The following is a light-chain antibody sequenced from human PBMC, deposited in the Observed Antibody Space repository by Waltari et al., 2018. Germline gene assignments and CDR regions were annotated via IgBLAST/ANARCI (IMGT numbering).Light chain of an antibody. CDR3: SSYTTTSSWV. CDR1: SGDIGNYKF. V-gene: IGLV2-14*01. CDR2: DVS. J-gene: IGLJ3*02. Sequence: QSALTQPASVSGSPGQSITISCTGTSGDIGNYKFVSWYQQEPGRAPKLIVYDVSQGPSGVSNRFSGSKSGNTASLTISGVQAEDEADYYCSSYTTTSSWVFGGGTKLTVL.